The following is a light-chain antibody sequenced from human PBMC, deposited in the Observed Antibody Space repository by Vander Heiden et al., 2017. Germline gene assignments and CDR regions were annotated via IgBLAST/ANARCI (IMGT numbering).Light chain of an antibody. CDR1: QDIMTY. Sequence: DIQMTQSPSSVSASVGDRVTITCRASQDIMTYVAWFQHRPGKAPQSLIYDASSLQTGVPSKFSGGGSGTDFTLTISSLQPEDIATYYCQQYHTYPLTFGQGTRLEIK. V-gene: IGKV1-16*02. J-gene: IGKJ5*01. CDR2: DAS. CDR3: QQYHTYPLT.